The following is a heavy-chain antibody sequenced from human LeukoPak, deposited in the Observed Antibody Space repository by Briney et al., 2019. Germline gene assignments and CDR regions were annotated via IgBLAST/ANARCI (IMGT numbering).Heavy chain of an antibody. CDR1: GYTFTNHG. J-gene: IGHJ5*02. D-gene: IGHD3-10*01. V-gene: IGHV1-18*01. CDR3: ARERNDYASGSYYWP. CDR2: ISAYNGNT. Sequence: AAVKVSCKASGYTFTNHGISWVRQAPGQGLGWMGWISAYNGNTNYAQKLEGRVTMTTDTSTSTAYLELRSLGSNDTAVYYCARERNDYASGSYYWPWGQGTLVTVSS.